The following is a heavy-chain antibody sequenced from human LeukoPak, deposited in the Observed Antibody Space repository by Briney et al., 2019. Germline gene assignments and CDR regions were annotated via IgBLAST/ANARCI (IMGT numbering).Heavy chain of an antibody. CDR2: INSDGSST. CDR1: GFTFSSYG. CDR3: ARELRFLEWSLYDY. V-gene: IGHV3-74*01. Sequence: GGSLRLSCAASGFTFSSYGMHWVRQAPGKGLVWVSRINSDGSSTSYADSVKGRFTISRDNAKNTLYLQMNRLRAEDTAVYYCARELRFLEWSLYDYWGQGTLVTVSS. D-gene: IGHD3-3*01. J-gene: IGHJ4*02.